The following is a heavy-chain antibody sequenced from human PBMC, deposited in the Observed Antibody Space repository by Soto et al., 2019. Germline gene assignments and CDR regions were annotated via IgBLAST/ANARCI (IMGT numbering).Heavy chain of an antibody. CDR3: AKGPHSSSWANWFDP. V-gene: IGHV3-23*01. Sequence: GGSLRLSCAASGFTFSSYAMSWVRQAPGKWLEWVSAVSGSGGSTYYADSVKGRFTISRDNSKNTLYLQMNSLRAEDTAVYYCAKGPHSSSWANWFDPWGQGXLVTV. J-gene: IGHJ5*02. D-gene: IGHD6-6*01. CDR1: GFTFSSYA. CDR2: VSGSGGST.